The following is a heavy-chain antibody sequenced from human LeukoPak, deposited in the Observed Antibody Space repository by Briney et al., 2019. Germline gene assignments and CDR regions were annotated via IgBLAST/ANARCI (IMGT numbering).Heavy chain of an antibody. V-gene: IGHV4-4*07. J-gene: IGHJ4*02. Sequence: LETLSLTCTVSGGSISSYYWSWIRQPAGKGLEWIGRIYFSGTTNYNPSLKSRVTMSVDTSKSQFSLSLSSVTAADTAVYYCVREVWQQVVRIDFWGQGTLVTVSS. CDR1: GGSISSYY. CDR3: VREVWQQVVRIDF. D-gene: IGHD6-13*01. CDR2: IYFSGTT.